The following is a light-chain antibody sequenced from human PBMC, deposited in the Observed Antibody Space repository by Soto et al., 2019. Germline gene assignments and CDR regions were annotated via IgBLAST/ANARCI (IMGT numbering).Light chain of an antibody. CDR3: GTWDSSLSGGV. CDR1: SSNIGNNY. J-gene: IGLJ2*01. V-gene: IGLV1-51*01. CDR2: DNN. Sequence: QSVLTQPPSVSAAPGQKVTISCSGSSSNIGNNYVSWYQQVPGTAPKLHIYDNNERPSGIPDRFSGSKSGTSATLDITGLQTGDEADYYCGTWDSSLSGGVFGGGTKVTVL.